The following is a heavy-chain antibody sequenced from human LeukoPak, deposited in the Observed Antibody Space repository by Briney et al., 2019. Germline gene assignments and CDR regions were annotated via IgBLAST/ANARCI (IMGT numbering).Heavy chain of an antibody. J-gene: IGHJ6*04. D-gene: IGHD3-10*02. CDR1: GFIFDDYV. CDR3: AELGITMIGGV. Sequence: GGSLRLSCAASGFIFDDYVMTWVRHAPGKGLEWVSSINWNGGSTGYADSVKGRFTISRDNAKNSLYLQMNSLRAEDTAVYYCAELGITMIGGVWGKGTTVTISS. CDR2: INWNGGST. V-gene: IGHV3-20*04.